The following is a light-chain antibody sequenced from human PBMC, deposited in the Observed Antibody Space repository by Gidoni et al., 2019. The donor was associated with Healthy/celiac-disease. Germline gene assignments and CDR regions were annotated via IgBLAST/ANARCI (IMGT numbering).Light chain of an antibody. CDR1: QSVRSN. CDR3: QQYNNLPPWT. Sequence: EIVMTQSPATLSVSPGERATLSCRARQSVRSNVAWYQQKPGQAPRLLIYGASTRSTGIPARFSGSVSGTEFTLTISSLQSEDFSVYYCQQYNNLPPWTFGQGTKVEIK. CDR2: GAS. V-gene: IGKV3-15*01. J-gene: IGKJ1*01.